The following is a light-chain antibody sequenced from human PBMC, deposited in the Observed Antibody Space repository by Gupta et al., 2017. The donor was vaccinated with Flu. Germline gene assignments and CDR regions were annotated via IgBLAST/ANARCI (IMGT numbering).Light chain of an antibody. J-gene: IGKJ2*01. CDR1: QNIHTY. CDR2: GAS. Sequence: DIQMTQSPSSLSASVGDRITITCRASQNIHTYVNWYQQRPGNSPKLLIYGASNLKSGVPSRFSGSGSGTKFILTISSLQAGDFATYYCQQTHSMPTTFGQGTKLDI. V-gene: IGKV1-39*01. CDR3: QQTHSMPTT.